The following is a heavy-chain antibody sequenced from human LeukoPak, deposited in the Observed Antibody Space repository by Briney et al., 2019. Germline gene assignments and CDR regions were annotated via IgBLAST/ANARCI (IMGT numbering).Heavy chain of an antibody. V-gene: IGHV4-34*01. D-gene: IGHD3-3*01. CDR1: GFTFSSHG. CDR2: INHSGST. Sequence: GSLRLSCGASGFTFSSHGMNWVRQPPGKGLEWIGEINHSGSTNYNPSLKSRVTISVDTSKNQFSLKLSSVTAADTAVYYCARLLRIWGKGTTVTVSS. J-gene: IGHJ6*04. CDR3: ARLLRI.